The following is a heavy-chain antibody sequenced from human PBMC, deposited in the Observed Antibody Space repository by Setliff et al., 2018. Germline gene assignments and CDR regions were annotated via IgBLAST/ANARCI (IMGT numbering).Heavy chain of an antibody. D-gene: IGHD6-19*01. CDR2: INPNSGDT. CDR1: GYTFGAHY. J-gene: IGHJ5*02. Sequence: ASVKVSCKASGYTFGAHYIHWVRQAPGQGFEWMGWINPNSGDTNYARKLQGRVTMTRDTSITTAYMEISSLTSDDTAVYYCARDLFSSSWYDHWGQGTQVTVSS. CDR3: ARDLFSSSWYDH. V-gene: IGHV1-2*02.